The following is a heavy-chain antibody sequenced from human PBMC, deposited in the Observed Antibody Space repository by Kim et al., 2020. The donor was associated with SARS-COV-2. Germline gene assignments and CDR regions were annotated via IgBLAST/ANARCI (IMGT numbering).Heavy chain of an antibody. Sequence: GGSLRLSCAASGFTFDDYTMHWVRQAPGKGLEWVSLISCDGGSTYYADSVKGRFTISRDNSKNSLYLQMNSLRTEDTALYYCAKDMASTVTTFLGGDYGMDVWGQGTTVTVSS. CDR2: ISCDGGST. CDR1: GFTFDDYT. CDR3: AKDMASTVTTFLGGDYGMDV. J-gene: IGHJ6*02. D-gene: IGHD4-17*01. V-gene: IGHV3-43*01.